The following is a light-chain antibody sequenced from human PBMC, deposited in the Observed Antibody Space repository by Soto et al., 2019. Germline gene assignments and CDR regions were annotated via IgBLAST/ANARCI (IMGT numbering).Light chain of an antibody. CDR1: QSVSSSY. Sequence: IVWKQSPGTLSLYPGGRATLSCRASQSVSSSYLAWYQQKPGQAPRLVIYGASSRATGIPDRFSGSGSGTDFTLTISSLQPDDFATYYCQQYNSYSLPFGQGSKVDVK. CDR2: GAS. V-gene: IGKV3-20*01. J-gene: IGKJ1*01. CDR3: QQYNSYSLP.